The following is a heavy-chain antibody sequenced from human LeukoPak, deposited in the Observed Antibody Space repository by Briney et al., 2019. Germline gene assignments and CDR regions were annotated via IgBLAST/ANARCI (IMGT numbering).Heavy chain of an antibody. CDR1: GFTFSDYY. Sequence: PGGSLRLSCAASGFTFSDYYMSWIRQAPGKGLEGVSYISSSSSYTNYADSVKGRFTISRDNAKNSLYLQMNSLRAEDTAVYYCAKDRYCSGGSCVDYWGQGTLVIVSS. CDR2: ISSSSSYT. J-gene: IGHJ4*02. CDR3: AKDRYCSGGSCVDY. D-gene: IGHD2-15*01. V-gene: IGHV3-11*06.